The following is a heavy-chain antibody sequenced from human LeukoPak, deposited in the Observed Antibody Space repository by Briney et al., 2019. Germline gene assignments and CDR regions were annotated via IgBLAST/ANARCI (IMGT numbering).Heavy chain of an antibody. J-gene: IGHJ4*02. CDR1: GGSFSGYY. V-gene: IGHV4-34*01. CDR3: ARAPPYGPFDY. D-gene: IGHD3-10*01. Sequence: PSETLSLTCAVYGGSFSGYYWSWIPQPPGKGLEWIGEINHSGSTNYNPSLKSRVTISVDTSKNQFSLKLSSVTAADTAVYYCARAPPYGPFDYWGQGTLVTVSS. CDR2: INHSGST.